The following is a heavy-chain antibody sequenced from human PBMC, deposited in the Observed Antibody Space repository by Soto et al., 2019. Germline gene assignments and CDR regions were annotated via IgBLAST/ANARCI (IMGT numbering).Heavy chain of an antibody. CDR1: GFTVSGNY. CDR2: IYSGGST. V-gene: IGHV3-53*04. CDR3: AANSGYDYYYYYGMDV. D-gene: IGHD5-12*01. Sequence: GGSLRLSCAASGFTVSGNYMSWVRQAPGKGLEWVSVIYSGGSTYYADSVKGRFTISRHNSKNTLYLQMNSLRAEDTAVYYCAANSGYDYYYYYGMDVWGQGTTVTVSS. J-gene: IGHJ6*02.